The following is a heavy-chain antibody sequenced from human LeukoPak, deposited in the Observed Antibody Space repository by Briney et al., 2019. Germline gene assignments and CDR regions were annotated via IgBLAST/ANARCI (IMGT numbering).Heavy chain of an antibody. V-gene: IGHV4-30-2*01. CDR3: ATCGYSYGPEAFDI. J-gene: IGHJ3*02. Sequence: SETLSLTCAVSGGSISSGGYSWSWIRQPPGKGLEWFGYIYHSGSTYYNPSLKSRVTISVDRSKNQFSLKLSSVTAADTAVYYCATCGYSYGPEAFDIWGQGTMVTVSS. CDR2: IYHSGST. CDR1: GGSISSGGYS. D-gene: IGHD5-18*01.